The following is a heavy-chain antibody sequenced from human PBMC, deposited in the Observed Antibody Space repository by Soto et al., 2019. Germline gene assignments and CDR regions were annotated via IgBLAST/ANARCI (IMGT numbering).Heavy chain of an antibody. Sequence: PSQTLSLTCAISVYSVSSNSAAWNWIRQSPSRGLECLGRTYYRSNWYNDYAVSVKSRITINPDTSKNQFSLQPNSVTPEDTAVYYCARDTVGDYGDYKGYYYGMELWGQGIKVTVSS. CDR2: TYYRSNWYN. J-gene: IGHJ6*01. CDR3: ARDTVGDYGDYKGYYYGMEL. V-gene: IGHV6-1*01. CDR1: VYSVSSNSAA. D-gene: IGHD4-17*01.